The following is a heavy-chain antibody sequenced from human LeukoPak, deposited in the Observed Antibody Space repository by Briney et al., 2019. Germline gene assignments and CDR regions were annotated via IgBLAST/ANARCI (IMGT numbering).Heavy chain of an antibody. V-gene: IGHV3-23*01. Sequence: GGSLRLSCAASGFTFSSYAMSWVRQAPGKGLEWVSAISGSGGSTYYADSVKGRLTISRDNSKNTLYLQMNSLRAEDTAVYYCAKGYGDYPRYFDYWGQGTLVTVSS. CDR2: ISGSGGST. CDR3: AKGYGDYPRYFDY. CDR1: GFTFSSYA. D-gene: IGHD4-17*01. J-gene: IGHJ4*02.